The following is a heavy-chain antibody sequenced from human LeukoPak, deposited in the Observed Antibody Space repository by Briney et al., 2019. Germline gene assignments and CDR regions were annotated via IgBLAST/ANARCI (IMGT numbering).Heavy chain of an antibody. V-gene: IGHV3-7*03. D-gene: IGHD3-10*01. CDR2: MKEDGGEI. CDR3: ASVLWFGGIFFDY. J-gene: IGHJ4*02. Sequence: GGSLRLSCAASGFTFSDYWMSWVRQAPGKGLEWVANMKEDGGEINYVDSVKGRFSISRDNAKKSLSLEMNSLRAEDTAVYYCASVLWFGGIFFDYWGQGTLVTVSS. CDR1: GFTFSDYW.